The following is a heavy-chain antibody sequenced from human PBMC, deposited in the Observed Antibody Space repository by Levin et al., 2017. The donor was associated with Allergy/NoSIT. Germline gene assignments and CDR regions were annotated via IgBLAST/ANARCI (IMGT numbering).Heavy chain of an antibody. J-gene: IGHJ4*02. CDR1: GFTFSSYA. CDR2: ISGSGGST. D-gene: IGHD3-10*01. V-gene: IGHV3-23*01. CDR3: AKSAWSKEWFGGFDY. Sequence: LSLTCAASGFTFSSYAMSWVRQAPGKGLEWVSAISGSGGSTYYADSVKGRFTISRDNSKNTKYLQMNSLRAEDTAVYYCAKSAWSKEWFGGFDYWGQGTLVTVSS.